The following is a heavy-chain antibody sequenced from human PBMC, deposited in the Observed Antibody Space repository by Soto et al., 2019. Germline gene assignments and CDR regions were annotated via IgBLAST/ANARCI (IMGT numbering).Heavy chain of an antibody. J-gene: IGHJ1*01. Sequence: QVQLVESGGGVVQPGRSLRLSCAGSGFSFSNYGMHWVRQAPGKGREWVALIWYDGSNKYYADSVKGRFTISRDNSKNTLYLQMSSLRNEDTAVYYCARDPRVETTLMAVFPGWRQGTLVTVSS. CDR3: ARDPRVETTLMAVFPG. V-gene: IGHV3-33*01. CDR1: GFSFSNYG. CDR2: IWYDGSNK. D-gene: IGHD3-3*01.